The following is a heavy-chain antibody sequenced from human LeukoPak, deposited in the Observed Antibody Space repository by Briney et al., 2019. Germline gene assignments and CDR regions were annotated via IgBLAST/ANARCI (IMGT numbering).Heavy chain of an antibody. Sequence: GGSLRLSCSASGFTFSSYAMHWVRQAPGKGLEYVSAISSNGGSIYYADSVKGRFTISRDNSKNTLYLQMSSLRAEDTAVYYCVKETIAAAGTFDYWGQGTLVTVSS. CDR1: GFTFSSYA. D-gene: IGHD6-13*01. CDR2: ISSNGGSI. J-gene: IGHJ4*02. CDR3: VKETIAAAGTFDY. V-gene: IGHV3-64D*06.